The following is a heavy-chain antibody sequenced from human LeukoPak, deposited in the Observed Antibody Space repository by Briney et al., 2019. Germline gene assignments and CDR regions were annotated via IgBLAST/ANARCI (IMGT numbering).Heavy chain of an antibody. Sequence: PGGSLRLSCAASGFTFDDYGMSWVRQAPGKGLEWVSGINWNGGSTGYADSVKGRFTISRDNAKNSLYLQMNSLRAEDTALYHCARTYCSGGSCYSGDAFDIWGQGTMVTVSS. CDR3: ARTYCSGGSCYSGDAFDI. V-gene: IGHV3-20*01. J-gene: IGHJ3*02. CDR1: GFTFDDYG. D-gene: IGHD2-15*01. CDR2: INWNGGST.